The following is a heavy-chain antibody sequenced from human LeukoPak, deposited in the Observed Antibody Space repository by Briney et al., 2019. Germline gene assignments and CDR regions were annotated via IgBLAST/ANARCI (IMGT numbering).Heavy chain of an antibody. CDR3: ARGFTQWLGLFDY. CDR1: GGSISGYY. Sequence: SETLSLTCTVSGGSISGYYWSWIRQPPGKGLERIGYIHYSGNTNYNPSLKSRVTISVDTSKNQFSLKLSSVTAADTAVYYCARGFTQWLGLFDYWGQGTPVTVSS. D-gene: IGHD6-19*01. CDR2: IHYSGNT. J-gene: IGHJ4*02. V-gene: IGHV4-59*01.